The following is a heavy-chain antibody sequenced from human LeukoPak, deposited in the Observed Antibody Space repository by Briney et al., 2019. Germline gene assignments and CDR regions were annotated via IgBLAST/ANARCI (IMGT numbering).Heavy chain of an antibody. J-gene: IGHJ5*02. V-gene: IGHV3-23*01. D-gene: IGHD2-2*01. CDR3: ANVQYQLPYNWFDP. CDR2: ISGSGGGT. CDR1: GITLSNYA. Sequence: GGSLRLSCAVSGITLSNYAMSWVRQAPGKGLEWVAGISGSGGGTNYADSVKGRFTISRDNSKNTLYLQMNSLRAEDTAVYYCANVQYQLPYNWFDPWGQGTLVTVSS.